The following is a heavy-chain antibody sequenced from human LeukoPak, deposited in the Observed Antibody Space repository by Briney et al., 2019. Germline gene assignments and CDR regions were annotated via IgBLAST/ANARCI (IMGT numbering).Heavy chain of an antibody. CDR2: INSDGSST. D-gene: IGHD3-22*01. Sequence: PGGSLRLSCAASGFTFSSYWMHWVRHAPGKGLVWVSRINSDGSSTSYADSVKGRFTISRDNAKNTLYLQMNSLRAEDTAVYYCARGLETYYYDSSGYGTNWGQGTLVTVSS. CDR1: GFTFSSYW. CDR3: ARGLETYYYDSSGYGTN. V-gene: IGHV3-74*01. J-gene: IGHJ4*02.